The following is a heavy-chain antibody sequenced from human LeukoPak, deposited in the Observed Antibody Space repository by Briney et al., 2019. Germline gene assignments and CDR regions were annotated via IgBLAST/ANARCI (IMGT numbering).Heavy chain of an antibody. Sequence: ASETLSLTCTVSSGSISSYYWSWIRQPPGKGLEWIGYIHYNWSSNYNPALKSRVTISLDTSKNQISLKLSSVTAADTAVYYCARGQIGAPDYWGQGNLVTVSS. CDR3: ARGQIGAPDY. D-gene: IGHD3-16*01. CDR1: SGSISSYY. CDR2: IHYNWSS. J-gene: IGHJ4*02. V-gene: IGHV4-59*01.